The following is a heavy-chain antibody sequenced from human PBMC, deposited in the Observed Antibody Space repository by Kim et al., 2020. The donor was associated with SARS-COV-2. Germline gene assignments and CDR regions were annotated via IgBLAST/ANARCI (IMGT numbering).Heavy chain of an antibody. Sequence: GESLKISCKGSGYSFTNYWIGWVRQMPGKGLEWMGIIYPGDSDTRYNPSFQGQVTISADKSITTAYLQWSSLKASDTAMYYCARLRGNYGVDAFDMWGQGTMVTVSS. CDR2: IYPGDSDT. D-gene: IGHD4-17*01. CDR1: GYSFTNYW. CDR3: ARLRGNYGVDAFDM. J-gene: IGHJ3*02. V-gene: IGHV5-51*01.